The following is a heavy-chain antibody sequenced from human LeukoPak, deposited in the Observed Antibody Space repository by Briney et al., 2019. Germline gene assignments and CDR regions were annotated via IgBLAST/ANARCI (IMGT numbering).Heavy chain of an antibody. CDR2: IYYSGST. V-gene: IGHV4-39*01. Sequence: SETLSLTCTVSAGSISSSNYYWGWIRQPPGTGLEWIGSIYYSGSTYYNPSLKSRVTISVDTSKNQFSLKLSSVTAADTAVYYCARSNFGSYFNWFDPWGQGTLVTVSS. CDR1: AGSISSSNYY. CDR3: ARSNFGSYFNWFDP. J-gene: IGHJ5*02. D-gene: IGHD1-26*01.